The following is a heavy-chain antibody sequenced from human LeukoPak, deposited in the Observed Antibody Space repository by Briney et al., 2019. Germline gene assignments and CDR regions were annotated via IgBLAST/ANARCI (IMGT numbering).Heavy chain of an antibody. CDR3: TRIGTSGGEFDY. CDR1: GFTFSSYA. CDR2: IRSKAYGGTP. Sequence: GGSLRLSCAASGFTFSSYAMSWVRQAPGKGLEWVGFIRSKAYGGTPEYAASVRGRFTISRDDSKSIAYLQMNSLKTEDTAMYYCTRIGTSGGEFDYWGQGTLVTVSS. J-gene: IGHJ4*02. V-gene: IGHV3-49*04. D-gene: IGHD2-2*01.